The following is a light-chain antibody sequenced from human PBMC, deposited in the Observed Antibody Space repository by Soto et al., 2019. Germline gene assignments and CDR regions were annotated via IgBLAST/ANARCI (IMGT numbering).Light chain of an antibody. CDR2: EVN. V-gene: IGLV2-8*01. J-gene: IGLJ1*01. Sequence: QSALTQLPSASGSPGQSVTISCTGTSSDVGRYNYVSWYQQHPGKAPKLMISEVNKRASGVPDRFSGSKSGNTASLTVSGLQAEDEADYYCSSYAGTPFVFGTGTEVTVL. CDR3: SSYAGTPFV. CDR1: SSDVGRYNY.